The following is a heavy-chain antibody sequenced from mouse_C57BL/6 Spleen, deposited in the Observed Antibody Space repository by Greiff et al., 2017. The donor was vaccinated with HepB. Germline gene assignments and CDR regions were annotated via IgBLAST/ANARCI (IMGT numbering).Heavy chain of an antibody. J-gene: IGHJ4*01. CDR3: TTITTVVDGAMDY. D-gene: IGHD1-1*01. V-gene: IGHV1-5*01. CDR1: GYTFPSYW. CDR2: IYPGNSDT. Sequence: EVQLQQSGTVLARPGASVKMSCKTSGYTFPSYWMHWVKQRPGQGLEWIGAIYPGNSDTSYNQKFKGKAKLTAVTSASTAYMELSSLTNEDSAVYYCTTITTVVDGAMDYWGQGTSVTVSS.